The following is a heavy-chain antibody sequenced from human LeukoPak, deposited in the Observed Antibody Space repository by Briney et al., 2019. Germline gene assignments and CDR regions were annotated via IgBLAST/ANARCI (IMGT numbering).Heavy chain of an antibody. CDR3: ERGSGYCSGDCYLASPYCYGMDV. J-gene: IGHJ6*02. D-gene: IGHD2-21*02. CDR2: ISGSGGST. Sequence: GGSLRLSCAACTFIFSSYTMTWVRQAPGKGLEWVSGISGSGGSTYYADSVRGRFTISRDNSKNTLYLQMNSLRAEDTAVYYCERGSGYCSGDCYLASPYCYGMDVWGQGTTVTVSS. V-gene: IGHV3-23*01. CDR1: TFIFSSYT.